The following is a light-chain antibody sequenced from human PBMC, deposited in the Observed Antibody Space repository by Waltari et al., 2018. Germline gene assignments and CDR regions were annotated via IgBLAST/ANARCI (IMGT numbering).Light chain of an antibody. CDR1: QDISRW. CDR3: QQGNDFPLT. Sequence: DIQMTQSPSSVSASVGDRVTITCRASQDISRWLAWYQQKAVKAPKFLIYDASTLQSGVPSRFSGSGSGTDFTLTISSLQPEDFATYYCQQGNDFPLTFGGGTNVEI. J-gene: IGKJ4*01. CDR2: DAS. V-gene: IGKV1-12*01.